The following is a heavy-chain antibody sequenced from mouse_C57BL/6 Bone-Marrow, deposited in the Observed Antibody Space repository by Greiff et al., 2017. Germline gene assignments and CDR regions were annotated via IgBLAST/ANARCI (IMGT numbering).Heavy chain of an antibody. CDR2: IRSKSNNYAT. D-gene: IGHD2-12*01. V-gene: IGHV10-1*01. CDR3: VRRTRYYAMDY. Sequence: EVQLVASGGGLVQPKGSLKLSCAASGFSFNTYAMNWVRQAPGKGLEWVARIRSKSNNYATYYADSVKDRFTISRDDSESMLYLQMNNLKTEDTAVYYCVRRTRYYAMDYGGQGTTLTVSS. CDR1: GFSFNTYA. J-gene: IGHJ2*01.